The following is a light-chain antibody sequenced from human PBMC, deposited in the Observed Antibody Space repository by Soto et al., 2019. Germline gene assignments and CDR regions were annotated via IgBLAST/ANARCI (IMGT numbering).Light chain of an antibody. CDR2: GAS. CDR1: QSVSSN. CDR3: QQYNNWPPLT. Sequence: EIVMTQSPATLSVSLGERDTLSCRASQSVSSNLAWYQQKPGQAPRLLIYGASTRATGIPAGFSGSGSGTEFTLTISSLQSEAFAVYYCQQYNNWPPLTFGGGTKVEIK. V-gene: IGKV3-15*01. J-gene: IGKJ4*01.